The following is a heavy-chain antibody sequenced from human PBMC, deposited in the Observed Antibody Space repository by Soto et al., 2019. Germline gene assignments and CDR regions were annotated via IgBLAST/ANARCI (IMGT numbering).Heavy chain of an antibody. CDR2: IYYSGST. D-gene: IGHD3-22*01. V-gene: IGHV4-59*01. CDR3: ARGTYYYDSSGYYGGAFDI. J-gene: IGHJ3*02. CDR1: GGSISSYY. Sequence: SETLSLTCTVSGGSISSYYWSWIRQPPGKGLEWIGYIYYSGSTNYNPSLKSRVTISVDTSKNQFSLKLSSVTAADTAVYYCARGTYYYDSSGYYGGAFDIWGQGTMVTVSS.